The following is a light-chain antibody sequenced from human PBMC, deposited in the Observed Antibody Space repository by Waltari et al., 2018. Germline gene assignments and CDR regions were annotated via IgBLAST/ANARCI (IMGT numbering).Light chain of an antibody. J-gene: IGKJ1*01. CDR1: QRVSRA. CDR2: GAS. CDR3: QHYLRLPAT. Sequence: IVLTQSPGTLALSPGERPTLACRASQRVSRALAWYQQNPGQAPRILIYGASNRATGIPVSFSGSGSGTDFSLTISSLGPEDFAVYYCQHYLRLPATFGQGTKVEIK. V-gene: IGKV3-20*01.